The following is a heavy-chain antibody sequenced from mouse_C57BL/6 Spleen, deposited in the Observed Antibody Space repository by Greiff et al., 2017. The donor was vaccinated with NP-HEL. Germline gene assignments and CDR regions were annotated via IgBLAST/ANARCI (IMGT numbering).Heavy chain of an antibody. Sequence: EVQGVESGEGLVKPGGSLKLSCAASGFTFSSYAMSWVRQTPEKRLEWVAYISSGGDYIYYADTVKGRFTISRDNARNTLYLQMSSLKSEDTAMYYCTRDRGALDGYYVGFAYWGQGTLVTVSA. V-gene: IGHV5-9-1*02. CDR3: TRDRGALDGYYVGFAY. D-gene: IGHD2-3*01. J-gene: IGHJ3*01. CDR2: ISSGGDYI. CDR1: GFTFSSYA.